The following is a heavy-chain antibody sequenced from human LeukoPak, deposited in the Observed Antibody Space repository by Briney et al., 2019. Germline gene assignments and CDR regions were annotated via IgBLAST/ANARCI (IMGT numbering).Heavy chain of an antibody. CDR2: IYTSGST. D-gene: IGHD3-22*01. V-gene: IGHV4-4*09. CDR3: ARGIERYYDSSGYYY. J-gene: IGHJ4*02. CDR1: GGSISSYY. Sequence: SETLSLTCTVSGGSISSYYWSWIRQPPGKGLEWIGYIYTSGSTNYNPSLKSRVTISVDTSRNQFSLKLSSVTAADTAVYYCARGIERYYDSSGYYYWGQGTLVTVS.